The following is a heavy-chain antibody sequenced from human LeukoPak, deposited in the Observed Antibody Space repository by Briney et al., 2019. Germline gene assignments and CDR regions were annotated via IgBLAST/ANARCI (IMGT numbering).Heavy chain of an antibody. CDR3: ARDFGTTGWHTFDY. V-gene: IGHV6-1*01. CDR2: TYYRSKWYN. CDR1: GDSVSSKNGA. D-gene: IGHD6-19*01. Sequence: SQTLSLTSVVSGDSVSSKNGAWNSLRQSPSTGLEWLGRTYYRSKWYNDYAESMEGRMTISQDTSKNQYSLHLNSVTPDDTAVYYCARDFGTTGWHTFDYWGQGTLVTVSS. J-gene: IGHJ4*02.